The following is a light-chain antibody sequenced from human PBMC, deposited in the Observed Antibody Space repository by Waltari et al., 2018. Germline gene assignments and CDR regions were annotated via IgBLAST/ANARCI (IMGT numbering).Light chain of an antibody. CDR2: EDV. CDR3: FSYAGSNTFV. CDR1: KLGARS. V-gene: IGLV3-1*01. Sequence: SYELTQPPSVSVSPGQTASIICSGDKLGARSASWYQQKAGQSPMLVIFEDVKRPSGIPERFSGSNSGNTASLTISGLQAEDEADYYCFSYAGSNTFVFGTGTEVTVL. J-gene: IGLJ1*01.